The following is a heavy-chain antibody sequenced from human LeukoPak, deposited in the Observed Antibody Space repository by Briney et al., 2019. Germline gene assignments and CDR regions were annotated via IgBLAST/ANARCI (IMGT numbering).Heavy chain of an antibody. CDR1: GFTFRIYA. Sequence: PGGSLRLSWEASGFTFRIYAMSWVRQAPGKGLEWVSEFTGRGGSTYYADSVKGRFTISRDNSKNTLYLQMNSLRAEDTAIYYCAKDQRLIVCYRVCDHAFDMWGQETMVTVSS. V-gene: IGHV3-23*01. J-gene: IGHJ3*02. CDR3: AKDQRLIVCYRVCDHAFDM. CDR2: FTGRGGST. D-gene: IGHD2-8*01.